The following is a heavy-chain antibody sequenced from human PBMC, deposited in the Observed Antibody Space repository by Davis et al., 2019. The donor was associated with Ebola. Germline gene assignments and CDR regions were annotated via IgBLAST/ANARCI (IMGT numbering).Heavy chain of an antibody. CDR3: ARRPGGREIVVIAAAIFGFDY. Sequence: MPSETLSLTCAVYGGSFSGYYWSWIRQPPGKGLEWIGEINHSGSTNYNPSLKSPVTISGDTSKNQFSLRLSSVTAADTAVYYCARRPGGREIVVIAAAIFGFDYWGQGTLVTVSS. V-gene: IGHV4-34*01. J-gene: IGHJ4*02. CDR2: INHSGST. D-gene: IGHD2-2*01. CDR1: GGSFSGYY.